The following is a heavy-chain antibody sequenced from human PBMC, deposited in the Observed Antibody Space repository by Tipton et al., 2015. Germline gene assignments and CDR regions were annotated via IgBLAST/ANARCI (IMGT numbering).Heavy chain of an antibody. J-gene: IGHJ4*02. Sequence: GSLRLSCSATGFTLSRYAMNWVRQAPGKGLEYVSAITSNGYNTYYADSVKGRFTISRDNSKNTVYLQMSSLGAEDSAVYYCVKGFDFWTISFDYWGQGTLVTVSS. D-gene: IGHD3/OR15-3a*01. CDR1: GFTLSRYA. CDR3: VKGFDFWTISFDY. CDR2: ITSNGYNT. V-gene: IGHV3-64D*06.